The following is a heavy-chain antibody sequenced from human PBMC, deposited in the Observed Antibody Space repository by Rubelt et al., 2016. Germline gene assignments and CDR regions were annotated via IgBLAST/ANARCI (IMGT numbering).Heavy chain of an antibody. V-gene: IGHV1-18*01. Sequence: VRQAPGQGLEWMGWISAYNGNTNYAQKLQGRVTITADKSTSTAYMELSSLRSEDTAVYYCASESGSPPRPWGQGTLVTVSS. CDR2: ISAYNGNT. J-gene: IGHJ5*02. D-gene: IGHD1-26*01. CDR3: ASESGSPPRP.